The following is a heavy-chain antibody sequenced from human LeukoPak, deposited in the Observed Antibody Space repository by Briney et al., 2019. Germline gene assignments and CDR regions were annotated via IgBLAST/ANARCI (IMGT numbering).Heavy chain of an antibody. CDR3: AKVPNGDQSWYYYMDV. CDR2: ISGSGGST. CDR1: GFTFSSYA. J-gene: IGHJ6*03. Sequence: GGSLRLSCAASGFTFSSYAMSWVRQAPGKGLEWVSAISGSGGSTYYADSVKGRFIISRDNSKNTLYLQMNSLRAEDTAVYYCAKVPNGDQSWYYYMDVWGKGTTVTVSS. V-gene: IGHV3-23*01. D-gene: IGHD3-10*01.